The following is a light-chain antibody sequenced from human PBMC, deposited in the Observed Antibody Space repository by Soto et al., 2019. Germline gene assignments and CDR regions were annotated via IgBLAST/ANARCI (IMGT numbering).Light chain of an antibody. Sequence: DIQMTQSPSTLSAFVGDRVTSTCRASQNIDSWLAWYQQKPGNAPSLLIREASTLQTGVPSRFSGSGSGTDFTLTISGLQPDDFATYYCQHYDRYGVTFGQGTKLEIE. CDR2: EAS. V-gene: IGKV1-5*03. CDR1: QNIDSW. J-gene: IGKJ2*01. CDR3: QHYDRYGVT.